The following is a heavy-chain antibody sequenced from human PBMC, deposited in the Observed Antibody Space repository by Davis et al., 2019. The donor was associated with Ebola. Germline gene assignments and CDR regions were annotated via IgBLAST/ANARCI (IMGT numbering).Heavy chain of an antibody. Sequence: PSETLSLTCAVYGGSFHGSFWHWIRQSPGKGLEWIGEIDYSGRTNYQSSLKSRATISRDTSKNQFSLNLTSVTAADTAVYYCARGTGATGPPDYWGRGTPVTVSS. CDR1: GGSFHGSF. CDR2: IDYSGRT. D-gene: IGHD1-1*01. V-gene: IGHV4-34*01. J-gene: IGHJ4*02. CDR3: ARGTGATGPPDY.